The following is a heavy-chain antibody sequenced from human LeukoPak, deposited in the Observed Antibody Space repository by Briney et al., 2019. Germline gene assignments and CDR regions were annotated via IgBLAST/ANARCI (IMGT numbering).Heavy chain of an antibody. CDR3: ARDQVGSNYYGMDV. J-gene: IGHJ6*02. CDR2: ISSSSSTI. D-gene: IGHD1-26*01. V-gene: IGHV3-48*01. Sequence: GGSLRLSCAASGFTFSSYSMNWVRQAPGKGLEWVSYISSSSSTIYYADSVKGRFTISRDSAKNSLYLQMNSLRAEDTAVYYCARDQVGSNYYGMDVWGQGTTVTVSS. CDR1: GFTFSSYS.